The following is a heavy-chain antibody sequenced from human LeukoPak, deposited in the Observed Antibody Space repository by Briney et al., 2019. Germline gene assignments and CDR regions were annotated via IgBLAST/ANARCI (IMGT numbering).Heavy chain of an antibody. CDR2: MNPNSGNT. CDR3: ARGGLDGDVDY. Sequence: GASVKVSCKASGGTFSSYAISWVRQATGQGLEWMGWMNPNSGNTGYAQKFQGRVTMTRNTSISTAYMELSSLRSEDTAVYYCARGGLDGDVDYWGQGTLVTVSS. J-gene: IGHJ4*02. D-gene: IGHD4-17*01. V-gene: IGHV1-8*02. CDR1: GGTFSSYA.